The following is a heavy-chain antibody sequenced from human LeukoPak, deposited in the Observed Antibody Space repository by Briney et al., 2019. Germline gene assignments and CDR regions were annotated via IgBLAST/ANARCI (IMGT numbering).Heavy chain of an antibody. D-gene: IGHD3-22*01. Sequence: GASVKVSCKASGYTFTGYYMHWVRQAPGQGLEWMGRINPNSGGTNYAQKFQGRVTITTDESTSTAYMELSSLRSEDTAVYYCARGSTPERGSRRYYYDSSGYPFDYWGQGTLVTVSS. V-gene: IGHV1-2*06. J-gene: IGHJ4*02. CDR1: GYTFTGYY. CDR3: ARGSTPERGSRRYYYDSSGYPFDY. CDR2: INPNSGGT.